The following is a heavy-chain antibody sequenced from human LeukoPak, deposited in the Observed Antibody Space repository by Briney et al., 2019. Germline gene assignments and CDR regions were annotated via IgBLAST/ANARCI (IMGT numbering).Heavy chain of an antibody. CDR2: IYYSGST. D-gene: IGHD3-3*02. Sequence: SETLSLTCTVAGGSISSYYWSWIRQPPGKGLEWIGYIYYSGSTNYNPSLKSRVTISVDTSKNQFSLKLSSVTAADTAVYYCSRGGGIRSAFDIWGQGTMVTLSS. J-gene: IGHJ3*02. V-gene: IGHV4-59*01. CDR1: GGSISSYY. CDR3: SRGGGIRSAFDI.